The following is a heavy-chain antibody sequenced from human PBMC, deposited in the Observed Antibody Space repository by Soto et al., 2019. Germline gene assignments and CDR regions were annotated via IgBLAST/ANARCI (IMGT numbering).Heavy chain of an antibody. D-gene: IGHD6-19*01. CDR1: GFTFSSYA. CDR2: ISYDGSNK. V-gene: IGHV3-30-3*01. J-gene: IGHJ6*02. CDR3: ARRGSSGGTGYYYYGMDV. Sequence: PVGSLRLSCAASGFTFSSYAMHWVRQAPGKGLEWVAVISYDGSNKYYADSVKGRFTISRDNSKNTLYLQMNSLRAEDTAVYYCARRGSSGGTGYYYYGMDVWGQGTTVTVSS.